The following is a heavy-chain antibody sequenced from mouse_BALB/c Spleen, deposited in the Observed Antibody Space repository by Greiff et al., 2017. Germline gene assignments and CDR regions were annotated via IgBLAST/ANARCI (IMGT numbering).Heavy chain of an antibody. D-gene: IGHD2-14*01. V-gene: IGHV14-4*02. J-gene: IGHJ3*01. CDR2: IDPENGDT. Sequence: VQLQQSGAELVRSGASVKLSCTASGFNIKDYYMHWVKQRPEQGLEWIGWIDPENGDTEYAPKFQGKATMTADTSSNTAYLQLSSLTSEDTAVYYCNAAYRYDPFAYWGQGTLVTVSA. CDR1: GFNIKDYY. CDR3: NAAYRYDPFAY.